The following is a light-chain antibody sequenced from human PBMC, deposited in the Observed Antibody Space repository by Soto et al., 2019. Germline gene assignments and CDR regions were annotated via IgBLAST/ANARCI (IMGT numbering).Light chain of an antibody. V-gene: IGKV1-6*01. CDR2: DAA. CDR3: LQRYSFPFT. Sequence: AIQMTQSPSSLSASVGDRVTITCRASQDIRNDLDWYQQKPGKAPNLLIFDAASLQSGVPSRFSGSGSGTDFTLTISSLQPEDFATYYCLQRYSFPFTFGRGTRLEIK. J-gene: IGKJ2*01. CDR1: QDIRND.